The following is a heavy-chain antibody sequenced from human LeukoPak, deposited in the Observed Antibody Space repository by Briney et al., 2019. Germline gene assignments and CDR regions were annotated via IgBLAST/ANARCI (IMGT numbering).Heavy chain of an antibody. CDR3: ARAPAYDSSGLDQYYFDY. V-gene: IGHV4-30-2*01. J-gene: IGHJ4*02. CDR2: IYHSGST. D-gene: IGHD3-22*01. Sequence: SSQTLSLTCAVSGGSISSGGYSWSWIRQPPGKGLEWIGYIYHSGSTYYNPSLKSRVTISVDRSKNQFSLKLSSVTAADTAVYYCARAPAYDSSGLDQYYFDYWGQGTLVTVSS. CDR1: GGSISSGGYS.